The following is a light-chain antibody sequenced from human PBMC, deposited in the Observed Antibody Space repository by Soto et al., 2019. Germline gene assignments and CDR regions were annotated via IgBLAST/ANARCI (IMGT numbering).Light chain of an antibody. Sequence: QSALTQPASVSGSPGQSITISCTGTSSDIRSYNYVSWYQQHPGQAPKLMIYDVTNRPSGVSNRFSGSKPGNTASLTISGLQAEDEADYYCSSPRSSSFYVFGTGTKVTVL. CDR1: SSDIRSYNY. CDR2: DVT. CDR3: SSPRSSSFYV. J-gene: IGLJ1*01. V-gene: IGLV2-14*03.